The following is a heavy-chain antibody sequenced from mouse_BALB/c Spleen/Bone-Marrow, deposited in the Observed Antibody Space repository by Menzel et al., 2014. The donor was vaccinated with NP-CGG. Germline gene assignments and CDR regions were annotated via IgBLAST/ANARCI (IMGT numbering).Heavy chain of an antibody. CDR1: GFDFSRYW. CDR3: AKTYYDGYVAY. V-gene: IGHV4-1*02. D-gene: IGHD1-2*01. Sequence: EVQLQESGGGLVQPGGSLKLSCAASGFDFSRYWMTWVRQAPGKGLEWIGEINPASSTINYTPSLKDKFIISRDNAKNTQYLQMSKVRSEDTALDYCAKTYYDGYVAYWGQGTLVTVSA. J-gene: IGHJ3*01. CDR2: INPASSTI.